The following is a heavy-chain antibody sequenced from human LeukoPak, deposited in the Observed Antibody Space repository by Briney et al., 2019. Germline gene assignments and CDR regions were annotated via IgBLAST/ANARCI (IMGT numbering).Heavy chain of an antibody. D-gene: IGHD2-21*02. CDR3: TRDSDRGDYYFDC. V-gene: IGHV3-49*04. CDR2: SRSKPFGGTT. J-gene: IGHJ4*02. CDR1: GFTFGDYA. Sequence: PGGSLRLSCTASGFTFGDYAISWVRQAPGKGLEWVGFSRSKPFGGTTAYAASVKGRFTISRDDSKSIAYLQMYSLKTEDTAVYYCTRDSDRGDYYFDCWGQGTLVTVSS.